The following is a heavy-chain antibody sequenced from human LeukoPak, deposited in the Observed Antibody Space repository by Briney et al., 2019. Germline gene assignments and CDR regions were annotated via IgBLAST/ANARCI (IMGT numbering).Heavy chain of an antibody. Sequence: ASVKVSCKASGYDFTSVGITWVRRAPGQGLEWMGWISPYNGNTRYAQKSQGRVAMTTDTSTTTAYMELRGLRFNDTAVYYCARAGPGSGWYFDYWGQGTLVTVSS. V-gene: IGHV1-18*01. CDR2: ISPYNGNT. CDR3: ARAGPGSGWYFDY. J-gene: IGHJ4*02. D-gene: IGHD6-19*01. CDR1: GYDFTSVG.